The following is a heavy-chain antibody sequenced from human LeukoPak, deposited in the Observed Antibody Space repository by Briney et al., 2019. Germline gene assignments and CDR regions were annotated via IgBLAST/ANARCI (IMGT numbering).Heavy chain of an antibody. CDR3: AGTEDIVVVPAADY. CDR1: GGSISSYY. J-gene: IGHJ4*02. Sequence: SETLSPTCTVSGGSISSYYWSWIRQPAGKGLEWIGRIYTSGSTNYNPSLKSRVTMSVDTSKNQFSLKLSSVTAADTAVYYCAGTEDIVVVPAADYWGQGTLVTVSS. CDR2: IYTSGST. D-gene: IGHD2-2*01. V-gene: IGHV4-4*07.